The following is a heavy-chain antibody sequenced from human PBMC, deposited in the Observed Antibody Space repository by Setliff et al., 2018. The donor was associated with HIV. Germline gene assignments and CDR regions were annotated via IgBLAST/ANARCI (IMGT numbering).Heavy chain of an antibody. CDR1: GYTFTSYY. J-gene: IGHJ3*02. CDR2: INPNNGGT. V-gene: IGHV1-18*04. D-gene: IGHD3-3*01. CDR3: ARVAWYYSFWSGLGDAFDI. Sequence: ASVKVSCKASGYTFTSYYMHWVRQAPGQGLEWMGWINPNNGGTNYAQKLQGRVTMTTDTSTSTAYMELRSLRSDDTAVYYCARVAWYYSFWSGLGDAFDIWGQGTMVTVSS.